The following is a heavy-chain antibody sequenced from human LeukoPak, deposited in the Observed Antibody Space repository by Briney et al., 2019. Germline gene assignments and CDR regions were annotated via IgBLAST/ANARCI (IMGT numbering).Heavy chain of an antibody. CDR3: TRGPDARGPNGPNWFDP. CDR2: INWDGEST. Sequence: GGSLRLSCVASGFSFDDYGMHWVRQTPGKRPEWVSGINWDGESTGYADSVKGRFTISRDNADNSLFLQMNSLRAEDTALYYCTRGPDARGPNGPNWFDPWGQGTLVTVSS. CDR1: GFSFDDYG. J-gene: IGHJ5*02. V-gene: IGHV3-20*04. D-gene: IGHD2-8*01.